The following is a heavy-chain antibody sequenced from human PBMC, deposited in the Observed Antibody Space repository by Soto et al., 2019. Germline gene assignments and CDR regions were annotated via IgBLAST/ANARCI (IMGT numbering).Heavy chain of an antibody. V-gene: IGHV3-7*01. CDR1: GFTFSIYW. Sequence: GGSLRLSCAASGFTFSIYWMSWVRQAPGKGLEWVANIKQDGSEKYYVDSAKGRFTISRDNAKNSLYLQMNSLRAEDTAVYYCAADWLDAFDIWGQGTMVTVSS. J-gene: IGHJ3*02. CDR2: IKQDGSEK. D-gene: IGHD3-9*01. CDR3: AADWLDAFDI.